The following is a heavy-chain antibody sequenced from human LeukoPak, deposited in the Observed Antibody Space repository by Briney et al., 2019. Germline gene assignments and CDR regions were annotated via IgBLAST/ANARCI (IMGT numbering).Heavy chain of an antibody. D-gene: IGHD4-11*01. V-gene: IGHV3-15*01. J-gene: IGHJ6*03. CDR2: IKSKTDGGTT. CDR3: TTDVMTTAYRYYYYMDV. CDR1: GFTFINAW. Sequence: GGSLRLSCAASGFTFINAWMSWVRQAPGKGLEWVGRIKSKTDGGTTDYAAPVKGRFTISRDDSKNTLYLQMNSLKTEDTAVYYCTTDVMTTAYRYYYYMDVWGKGTTVTVSS.